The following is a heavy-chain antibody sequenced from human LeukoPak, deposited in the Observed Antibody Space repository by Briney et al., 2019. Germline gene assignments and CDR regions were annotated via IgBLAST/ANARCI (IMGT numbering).Heavy chain of an antibody. CDR3: ARGYRSSWYQVDY. Sequence: SETLSLTCTVSGGSVSSGSYFWSWIRQPPGKGLEWIGFIYYNGNTNSSPSLKSRVTISVDTSKSQLSLKLTSVTAADTAVYYCARGYRSSWYQVDYWGQGTLVTVSS. V-gene: IGHV4-61*01. D-gene: IGHD6-13*01. CDR1: GGSVSSGSYF. J-gene: IGHJ4*02. CDR2: IYYNGNT.